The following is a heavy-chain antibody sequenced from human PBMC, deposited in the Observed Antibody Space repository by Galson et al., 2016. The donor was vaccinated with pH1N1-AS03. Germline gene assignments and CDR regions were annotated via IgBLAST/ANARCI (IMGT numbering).Heavy chain of an antibody. V-gene: IGHV3-15*01. CDR2: IKNRESGRTT. D-gene: IGHD4-17*01. Sequence: SLRLSCAASGFTFSNAWMSWVRQAPGKGLEWVGLIKNRESGRTTDYAAPVKGRFTISRDDSKNTLYLQMNSLKTEDTAVYYCTTDDYGDYRGTGAGTNDAFDMWGQGTMVTVSS. CDR3: TTDDYGDYRGTGAGTNDAFDM. J-gene: IGHJ3*02. CDR1: GFTFSNAW.